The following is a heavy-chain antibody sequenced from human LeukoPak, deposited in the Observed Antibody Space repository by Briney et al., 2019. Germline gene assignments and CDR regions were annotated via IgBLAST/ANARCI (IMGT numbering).Heavy chain of an antibody. CDR2: IIPIFGTA. CDR1: VCTFSSYA. V-gene: IGHV1-69*05. J-gene: IGHJ1*01. Sequence: SVNLSCNASVCTFSSYAISWLRQAPRQRLEWMGGIIPIFGTANYAHKFQGRVTSTTDASTTTTYMEQSSLRSEDTAVYYCAGDGDYYDSSGYYSVQHWGQGTLVTVSS. CDR3: AGDGDYYDSSGYYSVQH. D-gene: IGHD3-22*01.